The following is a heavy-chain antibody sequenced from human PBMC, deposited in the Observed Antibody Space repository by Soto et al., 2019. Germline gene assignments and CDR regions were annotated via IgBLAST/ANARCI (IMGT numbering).Heavy chain of an antibody. CDR1: GFTFSSYA. CDR3: AKGSNYGDYAPVYYYYYYMDV. CDR2: ISGSGGST. Sequence: GGSLRLSCAASGFTFSSYAMSWVRQAPGKGLEWVSAISGSGGSTYYADSVKGRFTISRDNSKNTLYLQMYSLRAEDTAVYYCAKGSNYGDYAPVYYYYYYMDVWGKGTTVTVSS. J-gene: IGHJ6*03. V-gene: IGHV3-23*01. D-gene: IGHD4-17*01.